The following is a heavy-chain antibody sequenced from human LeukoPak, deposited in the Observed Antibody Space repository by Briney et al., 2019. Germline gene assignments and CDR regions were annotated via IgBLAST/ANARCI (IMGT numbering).Heavy chain of an antibody. CDR3: AKTRPTEETHSSGWYYFDS. V-gene: IGHV3-23*01. D-gene: IGHD6-19*01. CDR2: ISDSGGTT. Sequence: GGSLRLSCAASGFTFSNYALSWVRQAPGKGLEWVSTISDSGGTTYYADSVKGRFTISRDNSKNTLYLQMNSLRAEDTAIWYCAKTRPTEETHSSGWYYFDSWGQGTLVTVSS. J-gene: IGHJ4*02. CDR1: GFTFSNYA.